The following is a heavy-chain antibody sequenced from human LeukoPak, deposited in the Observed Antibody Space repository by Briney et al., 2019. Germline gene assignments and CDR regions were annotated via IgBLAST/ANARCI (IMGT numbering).Heavy chain of an antibody. V-gene: IGHV1-69*13. J-gene: IGHJ4*02. D-gene: IGHD2-2*02. CDR1: GGSFSSEA. Sequence: SVKVSCKAFGGSFSSEAISWVRQAPGQGLEWMGGIIPIFGTANYAQKFQGRVTITADEPTSTAYMELSSLRSEDTAVYYCARDRSWTRYCSSTSCYTWYFDYWGQGTLVTVSS. CDR3: ARDRSWTRYCSSTSCYTWYFDY. CDR2: IIPIFGTA.